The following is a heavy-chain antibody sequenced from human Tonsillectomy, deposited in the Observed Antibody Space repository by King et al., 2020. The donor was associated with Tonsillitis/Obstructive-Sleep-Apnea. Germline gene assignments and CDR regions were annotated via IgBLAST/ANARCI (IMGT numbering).Heavy chain of an antibody. Sequence: VQLQESGPGLVKPSQTLSLTCTVSGGSISSGGYYWSWIRQHPGKCLEWIGYIYYSGSTYYNPSLKSRVTISVDTSKNQFSLKLSSVTAADTAVYYCARAYRFSYYFDYWGQGTLVTVSS. J-gene: IGHJ4*02. D-gene: IGHD3-3*01. CDR2: IYYSGST. CDR3: ARAYRFSYYFDY. CDR1: GGSISSGGYY. V-gene: IGHV4-31*03.